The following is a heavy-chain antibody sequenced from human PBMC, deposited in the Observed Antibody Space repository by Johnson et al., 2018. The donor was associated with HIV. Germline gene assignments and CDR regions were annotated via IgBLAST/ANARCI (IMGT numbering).Heavy chain of an antibody. J-gene: IGHJ3*02. Sequence: VQLVESGGGLVKPGGSLRLSCAASGFTFDDYGMSWVRQAPGKGLEWVSAISGSGGSTYYADSVKGRFTISRDNSKNTLYLQMNSLRAEDTAVYYCARGEQWLVPDSEDAFDIWGQGTMVTVSS. CDR3: ARGEQWLVPDSEDAFDI. CDR1: GFTFDDYG. CDR2: ISGSGGST. D-gene: IGHD6-19*01. V-gene: IGHV3-23*04.